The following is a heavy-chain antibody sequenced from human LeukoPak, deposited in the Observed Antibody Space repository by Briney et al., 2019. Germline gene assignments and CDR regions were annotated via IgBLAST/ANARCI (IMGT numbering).Heavy chain of an antibody. D-gene: IGHD2-15*01. CDR3: ARDPGWSSFDI. V-gene: IGHV3-7*01. Sequence: GGSLRLSCVASGFSFTSYRMSWVRQAPGKGLEFVANINQDGGLKNYVHSVKRRFTISRDNAENSLYLQMSSLRAEDTALYYCARDPGWSSFDIWGQGIMVTVSS. J-gene: IGHJ3*02. CDR1: GFSFTSYR. CDR2: INQDGGLK.